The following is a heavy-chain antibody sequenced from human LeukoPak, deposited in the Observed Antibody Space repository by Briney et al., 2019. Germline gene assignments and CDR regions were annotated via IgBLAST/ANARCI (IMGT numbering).Heavy chain of an antibody. CDR3: ARSDCSSTSCPGLTYYYYGMDV. CDR2: INPNSGGT. CDR1: GYTFTGYY. D-gene: IGHD2-2*01. V-gene: IGHV1-2*02. J-gene: IGHJ6*02. Sequence: ASVKVSCKASGYTFTGYYMHWVRQAPGQGLEWMGWINPNSGGTNYAQKFQGRVTMTRDTSISTAYMELSRLRSDDTAVYYCARSDCSSTSCPGLTYYYYGMDVWGQGTTVTVSS.